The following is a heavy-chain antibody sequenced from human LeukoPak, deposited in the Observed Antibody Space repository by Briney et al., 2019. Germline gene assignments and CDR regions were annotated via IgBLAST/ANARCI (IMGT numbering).Heavy chain of an antibody. CDR1: GFTFSSYS. D-gene: IGHD1-26*01. V-gene: IGHV3-48*01. J-gene: IGHJ3*02. CDR2: ISSSSATI. Sequence: GGSLRLSCAASGFTFSSYSMNWVCQAPGKGLEWVSYISSSSATIYYADSVKGRFTISRDNSKNTLYLQMNSLRAEDTAVYYCAKDRSGSYYDSSAFDIWGQGTMVTVSS. CDR3: AKDRSGSYYDSSAFDI.